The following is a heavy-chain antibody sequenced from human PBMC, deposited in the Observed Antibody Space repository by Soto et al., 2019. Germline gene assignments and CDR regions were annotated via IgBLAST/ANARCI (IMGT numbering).Heavy chain of an antibody. Sequence: SETLSLTCTVSGGSISDGYYWSWIRQHPGKGLEWIGSISYSGSTSYNPSLKSRLTISVDRSKSQFSLNLSSVTAADTAVYYCARWDRSGYSYWLDTWGQGTLVTVSS. CDR2: ISYSGST. CDR1: GGSISDGYY. D-gene: IGHD3-22*01. V-gene: IGHV4-31*03. CDR3: ARWDRSGYSYWLDT. J-gene: IGHJ5*02.